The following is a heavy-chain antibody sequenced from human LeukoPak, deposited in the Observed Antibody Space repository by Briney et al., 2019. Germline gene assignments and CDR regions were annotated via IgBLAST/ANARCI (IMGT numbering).Heavy chain of an antibody. V-gene: IGHV3-53*01. D-gene: IGHD1-26*01. Sequence: GGSLRLSCAASGFTVSNNYMSWVRQAPGKGLERVSLIYSSGSTDYADSVKGRFTISRDNSKNTLYLQMNSLRDEDTAVYYCARGGDIVGTSRSAFDIWGQGTMVTVSS. CDR1: GFTVSNNY. CDR3: ARGGDIVGTSRSAFDI. J-gene: IGHJ3*02. CDR2: IYSSGST.